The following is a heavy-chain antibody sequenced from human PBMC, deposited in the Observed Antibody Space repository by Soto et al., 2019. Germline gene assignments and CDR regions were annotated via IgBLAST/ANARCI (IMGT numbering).Heavy chain of an antibody. CDR2: IDPSSGTT. CDR1: GYSFSNFY. V-gene: IGHV1-46*01. D-gene: IGHD5-18*01. J-gene: IGHJ4*02. CDR3: AREDSVQAWLHHFDH. Sequence: VASVKVSCKPSGYSFSNFYVHWVRQAPGQGLEWMGIIDPSSGTTSYTQKFQERVTMTRDTSMSTVYMELSRLRAEDTAVYYCAREDSVQAWLHHFDHWGLGTLVTVSS.